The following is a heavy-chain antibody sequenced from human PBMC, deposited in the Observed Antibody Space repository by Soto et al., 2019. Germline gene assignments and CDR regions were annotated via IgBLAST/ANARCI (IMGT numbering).Heavy chain of an antibody. CDR3: TNTYYYDSSGYYY. CDR1: GFTFSNAW. J-gene: IGHJ4*02. CDR2: IKSKTDGGTT. D-gene: IGHD3-22*01. Sequence: GESLKISCAASGFTFSNAWMSWVRQAPGKGLEWVGRIKSKTDGGTTDYAAPVKGRFTISRDDSKNTLYLQMNSLKTEDTAVYYCTNTYYYDSSGYYYWGQGTLVTVSS. V-gene: IGHV3-15*01.